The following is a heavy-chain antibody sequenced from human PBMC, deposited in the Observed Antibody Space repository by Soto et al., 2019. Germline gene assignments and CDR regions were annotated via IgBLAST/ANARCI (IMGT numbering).Heavy chain of an antibody. CDR2: IMSKTDGGAT. D-gene: IGHD1-26*01. V-gene: IGHV3-15*01. CDR1: GFTFSKAW. J-gene: IGHJ4*02. Sequence: VGSLRLSCATSGFTFSKAWVGWVRQAPGKGLEWVGRIMSKTDGGATDYAAPVKGRFTISRDDSKSTLYLQMNSLKTEDTAFYYCTTDSGMSPYSFDYWGQGTLVTVSS. CDR3: TTDSGMSPYSFDY.